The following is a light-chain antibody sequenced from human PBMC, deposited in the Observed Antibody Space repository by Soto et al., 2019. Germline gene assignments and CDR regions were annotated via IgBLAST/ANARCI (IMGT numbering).Light chain of an antibody. V-gene: IGLV2-23*01. CDR2: EGS. J-gene: IGLJ1*01. CDR3: CSYAGSSTLYV. Sequence: QSVLTHPASVSGSPGQSITISCTGTSSDVGSYNLVSWYQQHPGKAPKLVIYEGSKRPSGVSNRFSGSKSGNTASLTISGLQAEDEADYYCCSYAGSSTLYVFGTGTKVT. CDR1: SSDVGSYNL.